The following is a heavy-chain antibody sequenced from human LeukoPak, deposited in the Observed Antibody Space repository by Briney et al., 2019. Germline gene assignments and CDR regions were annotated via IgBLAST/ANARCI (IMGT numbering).Heavy chain of an antibody. Sequence: PGGSLRLSCAASGFTFSSYGMHWVRQAPGKGLEWVAVISYDGSNKYYADSVKGRFTISRDNSKNTLYLQMNSLRAEDTAVYYCAKDPKKVYNWNYSPGYFDYWGQGTLVTVSS. CDR3: AKDPKKVYNWNYSPGYFDY. J-gene: IGHJ4*02. CDR2: ISYDGSNK. V-gene: IGHV3-30*18. D-gene: IGHD1-7*01. CDR1: GFTFSSYG.